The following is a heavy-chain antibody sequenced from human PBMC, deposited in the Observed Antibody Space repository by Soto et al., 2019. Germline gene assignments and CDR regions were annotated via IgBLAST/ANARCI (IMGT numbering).Heavy chain of an antibody. CDR1: GFTFSSYS. J-gene: IGHJ4*02. V-gene: IGHV3-21*01. Sequence: EVQLVESGGGLVKPGGSLRLSCAASGFTFSSYSMNWVRQAPGKGLEWVSSISSSSSYIYYADPVKGRFTISRDNAKNSLYLQMNSLRAEDTAVYYCATRSGSYFRYWGQGTLVTVSS. CDR2: ISSSSSYI. CDR3: ATRSGSYFRY. D-gene: IGHD1-26*01.